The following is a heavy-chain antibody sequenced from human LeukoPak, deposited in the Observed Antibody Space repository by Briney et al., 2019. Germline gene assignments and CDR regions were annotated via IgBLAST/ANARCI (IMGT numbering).Heavy chain of an antibody. V-gene: IGHV4-59*02. J-gene: IGHJ4*02. Sequence: SETLSLTCTVSGGSVNSYSLNWIRQSPGKALEWIGYISYSGSTNYNPSLSSRVTISVDTSKNQFSLDLRSVTAADTAVYFCATSLFLNTEAPGYWGQGTLVTVSS. CDR2: ISYSGST. CDR3: ATSLFLNTEAPGY. D-gene: IGHD2-21*01. CDR1: GGSVNSYS.